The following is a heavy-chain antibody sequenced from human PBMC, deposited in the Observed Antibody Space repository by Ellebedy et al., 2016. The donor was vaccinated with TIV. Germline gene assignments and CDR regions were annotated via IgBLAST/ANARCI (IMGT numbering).Heavy chain of an antibody. J-gene: IGHJ6*02. V-gene: IGHV3-72*01. Sequence: GESLKISCSASGFTFSDHYMNWVRQAPGKGLEWVGFIRSKTYGGTTEYAASVRGRFIISRDDSKNSLFLQMNSLITEDTAVYYCIRGMTNGFGVDVWGQGTTVTVSS. CDR2: IRSKTYGGTT. D-gene: IGHD4-11*01. CDR1: GFTFSDHY. CDR3: IRGMTNGFGVDV.